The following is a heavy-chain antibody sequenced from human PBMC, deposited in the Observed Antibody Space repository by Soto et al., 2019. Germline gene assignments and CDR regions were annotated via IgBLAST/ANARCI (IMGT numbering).Heavy chain of an antibody. CDR2: INSDGSST. J-gene: IGHJ6*02. CDR1: GFTFSSYW. D-gene: IGHD6-19*01. Sequence: PGGSLRLSCAASGFTFSSYWMHWVRQAPGKGLVWVSRINSDGSSTSYADSVKGRFTISRDNAKNTLHLQTNSQRAEDTAVYYCAREGVSPQWRVSYYYYGLDVWGQGTTVTVSS. V-gene: IGHV3-74*01. CDR3: AREGVSPQWRVSYYYYGLDV.